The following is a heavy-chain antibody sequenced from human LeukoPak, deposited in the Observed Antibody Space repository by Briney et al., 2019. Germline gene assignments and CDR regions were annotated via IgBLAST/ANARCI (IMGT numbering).Heavy chain of an antibody. CDR3: AKSRELHLFRVAGMVDY. V-gene: IGHV3-23*01. D-gene: IGHD1-26*01. CDR2: ISGSGGRP. CDR1: GFSFISDG. J-gene: IGHJ4*02. Sequence: GGCLRLSCAASGFSFISDGMSWVRQAPGKGLEWVSAISGSGGRPYYADSVKGRFTISRDNSKNSRYLQMNILRPEDTAVYYCAKSRELHLFRVAGMVDYWGQGTLVSVSS.